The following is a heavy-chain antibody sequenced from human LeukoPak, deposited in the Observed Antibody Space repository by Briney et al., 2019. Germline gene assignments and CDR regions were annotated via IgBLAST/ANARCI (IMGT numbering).Heavy chain of an antibody. CDR3: ARFVDFWSGYYSY. D-gene: IGHD3-3*01. V-gene: IGHV4-34*01. CDR1: GGSFSGYY. CDR2: INHSGST. Sequence: PSETLSLTCAVYGGSFSGYYWSWIRQPPGKGLEWIGEINHSGSTNYNPSLKSRVTISVDTSKNQFSLKLSSVTAADTAVYYCARFVDFWSGYYSYWGQETLVTVSS. J-gene: IGHJ4*02.